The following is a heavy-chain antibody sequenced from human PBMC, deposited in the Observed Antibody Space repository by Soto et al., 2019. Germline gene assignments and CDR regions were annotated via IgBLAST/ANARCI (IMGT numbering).Heavy chain of an antibody. V-gene: IGHV3-48*02. D-gene: IGHD3-10*01. CDR3: ASPGGLQTSGSGDAFDI. CDR1: GFTFSSYS. Sequence: GGSLRLSCAASGFTFSSYSMNWVRQAPGKGLEWVSYISSSSSTIYYADSVKGRFTISRDNAKNSLYLQMNSLRDEDTAVYYCASPGGLQTSGSGDAFDIWGQGTMVTVSS. CDR2: ISSSSSTI. J-gene: IGHJ3*02.